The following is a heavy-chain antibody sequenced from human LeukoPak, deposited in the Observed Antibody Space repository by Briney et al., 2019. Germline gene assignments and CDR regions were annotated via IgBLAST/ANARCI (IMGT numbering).Heavy chain of an antibody. V-gene: IGHV1-8*02. CDR2: MNPNSGNT. J-gene: IGHJ4*02. CDR1: GYTFTSYA. Sequence: ASVKVSCKASGYTFTSYAMHWVRQATGQGLEWMGWMNPNSGNTGYAQKFQGRVTMTRNTSISTAYMELSSLRSEDTAVYYCARMRPSLTTYYFDYWGQGTLVTVSS. D-gene: IGHD1-1*01. CDR3: ARMRPSLTTYYFDY.